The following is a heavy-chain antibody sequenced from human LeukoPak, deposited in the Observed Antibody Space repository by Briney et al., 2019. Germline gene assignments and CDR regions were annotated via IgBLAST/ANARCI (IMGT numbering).Heavy chain of an antibody. CDR3: ARGYYGLDV. J-gene: IGHJ6*02. CDR1: GFTFSSYG. Sequence: PGGSLRLSCAASGFTFSSYGMHWVRQAPGKGLEWVAVIWYDGSNKYYADSVKGRFTISRDNSKNTLYLQMNNLRAEDTAVYYCARGYYGLDVWGQGTTVTVSS. V-gene: IGHV3-33*01. CDR2: IWYDGSNK.